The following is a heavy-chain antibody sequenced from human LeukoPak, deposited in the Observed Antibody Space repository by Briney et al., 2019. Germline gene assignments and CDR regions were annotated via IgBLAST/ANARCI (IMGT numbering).Heavy chain of an antibody. J-gene: IGHJ4*02. CDR1: GFTFSSYS. CDR3: AREISGSLDY. Sequence: GGSLRLSCAASGFTFSSYSMKWVRQAPGRGLEWVSSISSSSSYIYYADSVKGRFTISRDNAKNSLYLQMNSLRAEDTAVYYCAREISGSLDYWGQGTLVTVSS. V-gene: IGHV3-21*01. D-gene: IGHD1-26*01. CDR2: ISSSSSYI.